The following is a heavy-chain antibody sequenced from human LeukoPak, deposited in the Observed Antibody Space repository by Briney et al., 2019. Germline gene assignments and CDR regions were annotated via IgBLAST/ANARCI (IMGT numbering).Heavy chain of an antibody. V-gene: IGHV3-43*02. D-gene: IGHD2-2*01. Sequence: PGGSLRLSCAASGFTFDDYAMHWVRQAPGKGLEWVSLISGDGGSTYYADSVKGRFTISRDNSKNSLYLQMNSLRTEDTALYYCAKDYVVVPAANSIAAAGTNVLDYWAREPWSPSPQ. J-gene: IGHJ4*02. CDR1: GFTFDDYA. CDR2: ISGDGGST. CDR3: AKDYVVVPAANSIAAAGTNVLDY.